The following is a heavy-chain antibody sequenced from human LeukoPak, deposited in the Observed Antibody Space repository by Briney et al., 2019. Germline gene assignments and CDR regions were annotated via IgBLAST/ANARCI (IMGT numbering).Heavy chain of an antibody. J-gene: IGHJ3*02. V-gene: IGHV3-53*01. CDR1: GFTVSSNY. CDR2: IYSGGST. D-gene: IGHD3-16*02. CDR3: AQIDYRRGDAFDI. Sequence: GVSLRLSCAASGFTVSSNYMSWVRQAPGKGLEWVSVIYSGGSTYYADSVKGRFTISRDNSKNTLYLQMNSLRAEDTAVYYCAQIDYRRGDAFDIWGQGTMVTVSS.